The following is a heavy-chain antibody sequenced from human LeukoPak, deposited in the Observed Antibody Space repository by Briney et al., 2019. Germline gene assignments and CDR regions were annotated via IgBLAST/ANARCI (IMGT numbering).Heavy chain of an antibody. V-gene: IGHV1-69*01. J-gene: IGHJ4*02. CDR3: ARALTGYYDSSGYYPGGY. CDR1: GGTFSSYA. CDR2: IIPIFGTA. D-gene: IGHD3-22*01. Sequence: SVKVSCKASGGTFSSYAISWVRQAPGQGLEWMGGIIPIFGTANYAQKFQGRVTITADESTSTAYMELSSLRSEDTAVYYCARALTGYYDSSGYYPGGYWGQGTLVIVSS.